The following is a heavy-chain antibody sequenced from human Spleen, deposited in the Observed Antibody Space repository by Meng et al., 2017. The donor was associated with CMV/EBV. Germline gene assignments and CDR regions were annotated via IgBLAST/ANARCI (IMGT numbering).Heavy chain of an antibody. V-gene: IGHV3-21*01. CDR2: ISSVSTYI. CDR3: ARNTLSYYGMDV. D-gene: IGHD1/OR15-1a*01. J-gene: IGHJ6*02. CDR1: GFSFSTYA. Sequence: ETLSLTCATSGFSFSTYAFHWVRQVPGKGLQWVSSISSVSTYIHYADSVKGRFTISRDGGKNLLYLQMNSLRPEDTAVYFCARNTLSYYGMDVWGQGTTVTVSS.